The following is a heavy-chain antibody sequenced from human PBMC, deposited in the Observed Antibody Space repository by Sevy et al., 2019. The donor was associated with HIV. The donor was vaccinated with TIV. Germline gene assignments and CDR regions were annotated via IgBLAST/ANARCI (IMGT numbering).Heavy chain of an antibody. V-gene: IGHV3-30*04. CDR1: GFTFGSYA. CDR3: VRDNSGYFFFDN. CDR2: MSQPYDGSKK. D-gene: IGHD3-22*01. J-gene: IGHJ4*02. Sequence: GGSLRLSCAVSGFTFGSYAMHWVRQAPGKGLEWVALMSQPYDGSKKYYADSVKGRFTISRDNSKNTLFLQMNSLSTEDTAVYYCVRDNSGYFFFDNWGRGTLVTVSS.